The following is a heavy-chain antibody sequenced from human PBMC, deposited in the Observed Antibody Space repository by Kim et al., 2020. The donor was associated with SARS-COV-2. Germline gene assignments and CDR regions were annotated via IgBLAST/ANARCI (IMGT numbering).Heavy chain of an antibody. CDR3: ARDKATVTTVWYGMDV. Sequence: KVQGRVTITADESTSTAYMGLSSLRSEDTAVYYCARDKATVTTVWYGMDVWGQGTTVTVSS. D-gene: IGHD4-17*01. J-gene: IGHJ6*02. V-gene: IGHV1-69*01.